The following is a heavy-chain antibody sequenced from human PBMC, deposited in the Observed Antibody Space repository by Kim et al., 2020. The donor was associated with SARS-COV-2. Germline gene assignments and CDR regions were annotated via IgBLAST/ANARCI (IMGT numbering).Heavy chain of an antibody. CDR1: GFTFSSYG. CDR3: ARASFYYDSSGYYLN. Sequence: GGSLRLSCAASGFTFSSYGMHWVRQAPGKGLEWVAVIWYDGSNKYYADSVKGRFTISRDNSKNTLYLQMNSLRAEDTAVYYCARASFYYDSSGYYLNWGQGTLVTVSS. CDR2: IWYDGSNK. J-gene: IGHJ4*02. D-gene: IGHD3-22*01. V-gene: IGHV3-33*01.